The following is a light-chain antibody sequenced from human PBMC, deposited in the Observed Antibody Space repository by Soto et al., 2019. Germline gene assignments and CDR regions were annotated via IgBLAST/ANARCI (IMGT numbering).Light chain of an antibody. CDR3: QKYNSAPLT. V-gene: IGKV1-27*01. J-gene: IGKJ4*01. CDR1: QGIDTY. CDR2: AAS. Sequence: DIQMTQSPSSLSASVGDRVTITCRASQGIDTYLAWYQQRPGRVPKILIYAASTLQSGVPSRFSGSGSGTDFTLTISSLQPEDVATYYCQKYNSAPLTFGGGTKVEIK.